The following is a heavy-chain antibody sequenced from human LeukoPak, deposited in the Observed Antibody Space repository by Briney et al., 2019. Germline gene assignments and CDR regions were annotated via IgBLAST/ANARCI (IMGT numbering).Heavy chain of an antibody. CDR3: ARSTNYDASGSYYFDS. CDR2: TASP. CDR1: GGSISSSSYY. V-gene: IGHV4-30-4*08. J-gene: IGHJ4*02. Sequence: SETLSLSCTVSGGSISSSSYYWGWIRQPPGKGLEWIGYTASPYHNPSLKSRLSISIDASKNQISLKLDSVTASDTAVYFCARSTNYDASGSYYFDSWGQGILVTVTS. D-gene: IGHD3-10*01.